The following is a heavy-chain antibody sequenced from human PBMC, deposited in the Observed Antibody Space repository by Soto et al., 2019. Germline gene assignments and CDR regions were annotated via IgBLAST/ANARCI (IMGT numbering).Heavy chain of an antibody. CDR1: GGSISRSNYY. V-gene: IGHV4-39*01. Sequence: QLQLQESGPGLVKPSETLSLICTVSGGSISRSNYYWAWIRQPPGKGLEWISSIYYSGSTYYNPSLKSLITTTIDTSKNQFPLKLSSMTAANTSVSYLSGIVWSEESPFHLWGQGALITVSS. J-gene: IGHJ5*02. CDR2: IYYSGST. CDR3: SGIVWSEESPFHL. D-gene: IGHD3-10*01.